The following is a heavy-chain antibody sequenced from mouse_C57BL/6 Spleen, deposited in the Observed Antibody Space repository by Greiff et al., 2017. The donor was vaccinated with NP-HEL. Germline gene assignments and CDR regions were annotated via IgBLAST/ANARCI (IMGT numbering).Heavy chain of an antibody. CDR3: ARSITTVVGGDY. Sequence: QVQLKQPGAELVMPGASVKLSCKASGYTFTSYWMHWVKQRPGQGLEWIGEIDPSDSYTNYNQKFKGKSTLTVDKSSSTAYMQLSSLTSEDSAVYYCARSITTVVGGDYWGQGTSVTVSS. J-gene: IGHJ4*01. D-gene: IGHD1-1*01. CDR2: IDPSDSYT. V-gene: IGHV1-69*01. CDR1: GYTFTSYW.